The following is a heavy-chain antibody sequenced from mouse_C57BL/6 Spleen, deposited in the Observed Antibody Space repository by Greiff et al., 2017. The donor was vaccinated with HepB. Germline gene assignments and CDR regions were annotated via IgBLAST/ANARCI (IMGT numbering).Heavy chain of an antibody. V-gene: IGHV1-7*01. J-gene: IGHJ4*01. CDR2: INPSSGYT. Sequence: QVQLKQSGAELAKPGASVKLSCKASGYTFTSYWMHWVKQRPGQGLEWIGYINPSSGYTKYNQKFKDKATLTAEKSSSTAYMQLSSLTYEDSAVYYCARVYYYGSSGAMDYWGQGTSVTVSS. CDR1: GYTFTSYW. CDR3: ARVYYYGSSGAMDY. D-gene: IGHD1-1*01.